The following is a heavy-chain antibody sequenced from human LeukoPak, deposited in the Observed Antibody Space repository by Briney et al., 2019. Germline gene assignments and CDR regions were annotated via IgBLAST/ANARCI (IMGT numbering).Heavy chain of an antibody. CDR1: RLTINSYA. CDR2: IIGTAGNT. J-gene: IGHJ4*02. CDR3: AKYSSGTYYRGIDQ. V-gene: IGHV3-23*01. Sequence: PGESLRLSCGASRLTINSYAMSWVRQAPGKGLEWVSTIIGTAGNTYYADSVKGRFTISRDDSKNTVYLQMNSLRAEDTALYSCAKYSSGTYYRGIDQWGQGTLVTVSS. D-gene: IGHD3-10*01.